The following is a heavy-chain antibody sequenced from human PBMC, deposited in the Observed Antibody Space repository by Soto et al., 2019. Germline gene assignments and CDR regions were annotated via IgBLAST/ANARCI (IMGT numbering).Heavy chain of an antibody. V-gene: IGHV4-4*02. CDR1: GASVRSSDW. D-gene: IGHD2-2*01. J-gene: IGHJ4*02. CDR3: ARVRPPTSTRPADVLYYFDY. Sequence: PSETLSLTCAVSGASVRSSDWWTWVRQPPGKGLEWIGEIYHVGFTSYTPSLKYRVSMSIDQSRNQFSLKLSSVTAADTAVYYCARVRPPTSTRPADVLYYFDYWGQGTLVTVSS. CDR2: IYHVGFT.